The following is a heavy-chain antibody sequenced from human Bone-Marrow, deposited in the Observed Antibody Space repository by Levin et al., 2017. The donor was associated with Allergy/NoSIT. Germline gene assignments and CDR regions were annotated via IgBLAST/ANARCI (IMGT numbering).Heavy chain of an antibody. D-gene: IGHD2-2*01. J-gene: IGHJ3*02. V-gene: IGHV1-2*02. CDR3: ATLSSSPFDI. Sequence: GESLKISCQASGYSFTGYYIHWVRQAPGQGLEWMGWINPNSGDTNNAQKFQGRVTMTRDTSISTAYMELRRLRSDDTAVYYCATLSSSPFDIWGQGTMVTVSS. CDR1: GYSFTGYY. CDR2: INPNSGDT.